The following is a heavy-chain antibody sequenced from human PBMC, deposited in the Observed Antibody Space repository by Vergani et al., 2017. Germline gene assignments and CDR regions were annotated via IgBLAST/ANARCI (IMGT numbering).Heavy chain of an antibody. CDR3: ARVNTETNGHLYYYYYMDV. V-gene: IGHV4-34*01. Sequence: QVQLQQWGGGLLKPSETLSLTCVVNGGSFTSYHWTWIRPSPGEGLEWVGDIDHTGRPDYNPSLKSRLTRSVDKSRNQLSLTINSVTATDTAIYFCARVNTETNGHLYYYYYMDVWGQGTAVTVS. CDR2: IDHTGRP. D-gene: IGHD4-11*01. CDR1: GGSFTSYH. J-gene: IGHJ6*03.